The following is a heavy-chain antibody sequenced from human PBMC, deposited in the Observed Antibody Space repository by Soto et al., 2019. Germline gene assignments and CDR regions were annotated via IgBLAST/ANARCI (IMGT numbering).Heavy chain of an antibody. Sequence: EVQLVESGGGLVQPGGSLRLSCAASGFTFSSYWIHWVRQAPGKGLVWVSRINSDGSSTSYADSVKGRFTISRDNAKNTLYLQMNSLRAEDTAVYYCARDSPTTVTTWVTYYYYYMDVWGKGTTVTVSS. CDR1: GFTFSSYW. D-gene: IGHD4-17*01. CDR3: ARDSPTTVTTWVTYYYYYMDV. CDR2: INSDGSST. V-gene: IGHV3-74*01. J-gene: IGHJ6*03.